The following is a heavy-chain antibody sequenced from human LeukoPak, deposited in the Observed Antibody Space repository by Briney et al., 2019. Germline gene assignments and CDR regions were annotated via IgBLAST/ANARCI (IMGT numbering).Heavy chain of an antibody. V-gene: IGHV3-7*01. CDR1: GFTFSSYW. D-gene: IGHD3-22*01. CDR2: IKQDGSEK. Sequence: PGGSLRLSCAASGFTFSSYWMSWVRQAPGKGLEWVANIKQDGSEKYYVDSVKGRFTISRDNAKNSLYLQMNSLRAEDTAVYYCARGEYYYDSSGYYFDYWGQGTLATVSS. CDR3: ARGEYYYDSSGYYFDY. J-gene: IGHJ4*02.